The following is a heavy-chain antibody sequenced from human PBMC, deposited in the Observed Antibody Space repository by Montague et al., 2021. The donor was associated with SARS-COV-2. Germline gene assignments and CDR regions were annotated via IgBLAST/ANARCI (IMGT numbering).Heavy chain of an antibody. Sequence: SETLSLTCSVSSGSIISSGYYWGWIRQPPGKGLEWIGYMYYSGSTNYNPSLKSRVTLSVGTSKNQFSLKLSSVTAADTAVYYCARDFDYWGQGTLVTVSS. J-gene: IGHJ4*02. CDR2: MYYSGST. CDR3: ARDFDY. V-gene: IGHV4-61*08. CDR1: SGSIISSGYY.